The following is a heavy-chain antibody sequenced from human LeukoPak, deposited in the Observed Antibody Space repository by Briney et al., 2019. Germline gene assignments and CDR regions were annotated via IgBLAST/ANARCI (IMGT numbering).Heavy chain of an antibody. J-gene: IGHJ3*02. CDR1: GGSISSGGYS. CDR2: IYHSGST. D-gene: IGHD2-15*01. Sequence: PSETLSLTCAVSGGSISSGGYSWSWIRQPPGKGLEWIGYIYHSGSTYYNPSLKSRVTISVDRSKNQFSLKLSSATAADTAVYYCARGIGYCSGGSCYDAFDIWGQGTMVTVSS. CDR3: ARGIGYCSGGSCYDAFDI. V-gene: IGHV4-30-2*01.